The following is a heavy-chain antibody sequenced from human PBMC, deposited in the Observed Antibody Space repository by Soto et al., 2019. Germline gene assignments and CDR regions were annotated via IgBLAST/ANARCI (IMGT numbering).Heavy chain of an antibody. Sequence: QMQLVQSGPEVKKPGTSVKVSCKAAGFTFSSSAVQWVRQARGQRLEWIGWIVVGSGITNYAQRFKERDTITRDIATSTAYMGLSSLRAADTAVYYCAADNIADGEWGQGTLVTVSS. J-gene: IGHJ4*02. V-gene: IGHV1-58*01. D-gene: IGHD4-17*01. CDR1: GFTFSSSA. CDR2: IVVGSGIT. CDR3: AADNIADGE.